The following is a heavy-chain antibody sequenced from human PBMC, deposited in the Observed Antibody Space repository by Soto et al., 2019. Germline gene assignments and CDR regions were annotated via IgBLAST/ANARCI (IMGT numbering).Heavy chain of an antibody. CDR3: GATRRY. D-gene: IGHD1-26*01. V-gene: IGHV4-59*02. J-gene: IGHJ4*02. CDR2: VNNNGNT. Sequence: SETLSLTCTVSGGSVSSYHWSWIWQPPGKVLEWIGYVNNNGNTDYNRSLESRVTISVHTSRNQISLYMTYVTAADTAIYDCGATRRYGGQGTLVTVSS. CDR1: GGSVSSYH.